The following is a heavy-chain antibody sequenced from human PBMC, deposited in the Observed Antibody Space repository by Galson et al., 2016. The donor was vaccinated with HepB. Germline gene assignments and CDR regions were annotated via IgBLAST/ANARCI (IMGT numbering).Heavy chain of an antibody. D-gene: IGHD6-19*01. J-gene: IGHJ5*02. CDR2: MSHDGSHI. V-gene: IGHV3-30*18. Sequence: SLRLSCAASGFTFSNYGMHWIRQAPGKGLEWVAVMSHDGSHIFYVYSVKGRFSISRDNSKNTLYLQMNSLRDEDTAVYYCAKDHGNRWLNNWFDPWGQGTLVTVSS. CDR3: AKDHGNRWLNNWFDP. CDR1: GFTFSNYG.